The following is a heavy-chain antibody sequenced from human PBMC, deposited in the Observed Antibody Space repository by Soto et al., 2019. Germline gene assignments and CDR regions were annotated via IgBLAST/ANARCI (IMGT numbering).Heavy chain of an antibody. CDR2: ISGSGSTI. CDR1: GFTFSSYA. D-gene: IGHD3-22*01. J-gene: IGHJ4*02. V-gene: IGHV3-23*01. CDR3: AKVFYYYDSSGYYYFDY. Sequence: GGSLRLSCAASGFTFSSYAVSWVRQAPGKGPEWISSISGSGSTIYYADSVKGRFTISRDNSKNTLYLQMSSLRAEDTAVYYCAKVFYYYDSSGYYYFDYWGRGTLVTVSS.